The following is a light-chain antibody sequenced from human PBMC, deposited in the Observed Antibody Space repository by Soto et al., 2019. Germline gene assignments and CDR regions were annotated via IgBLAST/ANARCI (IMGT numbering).Light chain of an antibody. Sequence: DIRITQYLCSVSGRVGKKVSVSCRASQGITNHLAWYQQKPGKAPKVLIYAASTLQPGVPSRFSGSESETDLPLSSKGPQPDDFPTYYCQNYDSPPITFGQGTRLEIK. CDR1: QGITNH. CDR3: QNYDSPPIT. CDR2: AAS. V-gene: IGKV1-27*01. J-gene: IGKJ5*01.